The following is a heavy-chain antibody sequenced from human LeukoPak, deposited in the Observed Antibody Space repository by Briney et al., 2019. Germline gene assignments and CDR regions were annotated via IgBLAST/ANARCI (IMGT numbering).Heavy chain of an antibody. Sequence: ASVKVSCKASGYTFTGYYMHWVRQAPGQGLEWMGWINPNSGGTNYAQKFQGRVTMTRDTSISTAYMELSRLRSDDTAVYYCARDRDYYDSSGFFGWSDPWGQGTPVTVSS. D-gene: IGHD3-22*01. CDR2: INPNSGGT. V-gene: IGHV1-2*02. CDR1: GYTFTGYY. CDR3: ARDRDYYDSSGFFGWSDP. J-gene: IGHJ5*02.